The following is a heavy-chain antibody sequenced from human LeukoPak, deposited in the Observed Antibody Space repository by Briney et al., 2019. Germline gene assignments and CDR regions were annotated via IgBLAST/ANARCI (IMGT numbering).Heavy chain of an antibody. J-gene: IGHJ6*03. CDR2: IYTSGST. V-gene: IGHV4-61*02. Sequence: RASETLSLPCTVSGGSISSGSYYWNWIRQPAGKGLEWIGRIYTSGSTNYNPSLKSRITISVDTSKNQLSLRLSSVTAADTAVYYCARGKDYGDYDHGRPLYYMDVWGKGTTVTISS. CDR1: GGSISSGSYY. D-gene: IGHD4-17*01. CDR3: ARGKDYGDYDHGRPLYYMDV.